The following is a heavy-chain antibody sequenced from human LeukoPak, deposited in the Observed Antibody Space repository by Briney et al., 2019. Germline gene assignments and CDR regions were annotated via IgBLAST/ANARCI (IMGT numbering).Heavy chain of an antibody. CDR1: GGSFSGYY. D-gene: IGHD3-3*01. J-gene: IGHJ4*02. Sequence: SETLSLTCAAYGGSFSGYYWSWIRQPPGKGLEWIGEINHSGSTNYNPSLKSRVTISADTSKNRFSLKLSSVTAADTAVYYCARGPWYDFWSGYYGHWGQGTLVTVSS. CDR3: ARGPWYDFWSGYYGH. CDR2: INHSGST. V-gene: IGHV4-34*01.